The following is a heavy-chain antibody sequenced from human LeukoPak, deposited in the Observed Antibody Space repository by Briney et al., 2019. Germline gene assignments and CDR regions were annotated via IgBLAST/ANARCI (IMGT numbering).Heavy chain of an antibody. CDR3: ARDQAVEAFDI. CDR2: IIPIFGTA. CDR1: GYTFTGYY. D-gene: IGHD5-24*01. V-gene: IGHV1-69*13. Sequence: GASVKVSCKASGYTFTGYYMHWVRQAPGQGLEWMGGIIPIFGTANYAQKFQGRVTITADESTSTAYMELSSLRSEDTAVYYCARDQAVEAFDIWGQGTMVTVSS. J-gene: IGHJ3*02.